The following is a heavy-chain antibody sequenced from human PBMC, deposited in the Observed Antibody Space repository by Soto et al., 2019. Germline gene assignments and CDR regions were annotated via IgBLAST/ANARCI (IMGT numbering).Heavy chain of an antibody. CDR2: IIPIFGTA. V-gene: IGHV1-69*13. J-gene: IGHJ6*02. Sequence: ASVKVSCKASGGTFSSYAISWVRQAPGQGLEWMGGIIPIFGTANYAQKFQGRVTITADESTSTAYMELSSLRSEDTAVYYCARDEHVAMTTASNYYGMDVWGQGTTVTVSS. D-gene: IGHD4-4*01. CDR3: ARDEHVAMTTASNYYGMDV. CDR1: GGTFSSYA.